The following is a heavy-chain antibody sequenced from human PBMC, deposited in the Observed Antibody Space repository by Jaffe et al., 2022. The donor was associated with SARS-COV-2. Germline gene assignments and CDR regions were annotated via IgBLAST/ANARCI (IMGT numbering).Heavy chain of an antibody. CDR2: IWYDGSNK. Sequence: QVQLVESGGGVVQPGRSLRLSCAASGFTFSSYGMHWVRQAPGKGLEWVAVIWYDGSNKYYADSVKGRFTISRDNSKNTLYLQMNSLRAEDTAVYYCARGRSDGWRYYFDYWGQGTLVTVSS. V-gene: IGHV3-33*01. J-gene: IGHJ4*02. D-gene: IGHD6-19*01. CDR1: GFTFSSYG. CDR3: ARGRSDGWRYYFDY.